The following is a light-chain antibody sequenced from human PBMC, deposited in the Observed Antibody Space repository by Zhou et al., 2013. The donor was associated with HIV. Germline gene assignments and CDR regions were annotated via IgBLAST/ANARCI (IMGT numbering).Light chain of an antibody. CDR1: QSVGNY. V-gene: IGKV3-20*01. Sequence: EIVLTQSPATLSLSPGERATLSCRASQSVGNYLAWYQQKSGQAPRLLLYDASSRATGIPDRFSGSGSGTDFTLTISRLEPEDFAVYYCQQYGSSPGTFGPGTKVDIK. CDR2: DAS. CDR3: QQYGSSPGT. J-gene: IGKJ3*01.